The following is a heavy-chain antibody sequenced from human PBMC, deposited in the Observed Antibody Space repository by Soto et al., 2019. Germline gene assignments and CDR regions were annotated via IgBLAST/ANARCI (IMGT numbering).Heavy chain of an antibody. J-gene: IGHJ4*02. D-gene: IGHD2-15*01. CDR2: ISSSSSYI. V-gene: IGHV3-21*01. CDR1: GFTFSSYS. CDR3: ARVAVVVVAATGYFDY. Sequence: GGSLRLSCAASGFTFSSYSMNWVRQAPGKGLEWVSSISSSSSYIYYADSVKGRFTISRDNAKNSLYLQMNSLRAEDTAVYYCARVAVVVVAATGYFDYWGQGTLVTVSS.